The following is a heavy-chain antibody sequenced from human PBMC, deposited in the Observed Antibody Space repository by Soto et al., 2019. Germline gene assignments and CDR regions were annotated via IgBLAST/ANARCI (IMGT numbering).Heavy chain of an antibody. CDR3: ARSTNDFGGRH. CDR2: MNPNSGNT. J-gene: IGHJ4*02. Sequence: QVQLVQSGAEVKKPGASVKVSCKASGYTFTSYDINWVRQATGQGLEWMGWMNPNSGNTGYAQKFQGRVTMTRNTSISTGYMGLSSLRSEDPAGDYRARSTNDFGGRHWGQGTLVTVSS. V-gene: IGHV1-8*01. CDR1: GYTFTSYD. D-gene: IGHD2-8*01.